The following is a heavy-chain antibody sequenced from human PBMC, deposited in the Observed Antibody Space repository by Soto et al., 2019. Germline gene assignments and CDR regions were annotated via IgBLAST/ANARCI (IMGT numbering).Heavy chain of an antibody. Sequence: SETLSLTCAVYGGSFSGYYWSWIRQPPGKGLEWIGEINHSGSTNYNPSLKSRVTISVDTSKNQFSLKLSSVTAADTAVYYCARVTYYYGSGSYYLDYWGQGTLVTVSS. D-gene: IGHD3-10*01. J-gene: IGHJ4*02. CDR2: INHSGST. V-gene: IGHV4-34*01. CDR3: ARVTYYYGSGSYYLDY. CDR1: GGSFSGYY.